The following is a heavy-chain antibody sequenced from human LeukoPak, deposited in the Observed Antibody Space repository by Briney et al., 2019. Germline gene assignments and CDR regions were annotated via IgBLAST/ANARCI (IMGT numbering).Heavy chain of an antibody. D-gene: IGHD3-16*02. J-gene: IGHJ4*02. Sequence: ASVKVSCKASGYTFTGYYMHWVRQAPGQGLEWMGWINPNSGGTNYAQKFQGRVTMTRDTSISTAYMELSRLRSDDTAVYYCARVAFGGVIVFGYWGQGTLVTVSS. CDR1: GYTFTGYY. V-gene: IGHV1-2*02. CDR2: INPNSGGT. CDR3: ARVAFGGVIVFGY.